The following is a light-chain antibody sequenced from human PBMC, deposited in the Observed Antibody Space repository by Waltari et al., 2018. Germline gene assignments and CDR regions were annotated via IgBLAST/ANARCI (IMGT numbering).Light chain of an antibody. Sequence: EIVLTQSPGTLSLSPGERATLSCRPSHSGSTIHLTWYQQKPGQAPRLLIYGTSSRASGIPDRFSGSGSGTDFTLTISRLQAEDFAVYYCQQYDSIVVTFGGGTKVEI. V-gene: IGKV3-20*01. CDR2: GTS. CDR1: HSGSTIH. J-gene: IGKJ4*01. CDR3: QQYDSIVVT.